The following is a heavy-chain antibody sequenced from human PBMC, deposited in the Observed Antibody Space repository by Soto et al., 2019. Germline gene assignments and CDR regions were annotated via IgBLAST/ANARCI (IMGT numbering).Heavy chain of an antibody. Sequence: GGSLRLSCAASGFTFSSSAMSWVRQAPGKGLEWVSTISSSGGSTYYADSVKGRFTISRDNSKNTLYLQMNSLRAEDTAVYYCARGAYGSGWRNYFDNWGPGTLVTVSS. V-gene: IGHV3-23*01. J-gene: IGHJ4*01. CDR2: ISSSGGST. CDR3: ARGAYGSGWRNYFDN. D-gene: IGHD6-19*01. CDR1: GFTFSSSA.